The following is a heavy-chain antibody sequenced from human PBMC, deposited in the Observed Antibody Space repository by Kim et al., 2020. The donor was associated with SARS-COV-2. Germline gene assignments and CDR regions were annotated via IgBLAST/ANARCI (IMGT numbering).Heavy chain of an antibody. J-gene: IGHJ1*01. CDR3: ATDYCSSTSCYYEYFQH. CDR2: IKQDGSEK. D-gene: IGHD2-2*01. CDR1: GFTFSSYW. Sequence: GGSLRLSCAASGFTFSSYWMSWVRQAPGKGLEWVANIKQDGSEKYYVDSVKGRFTISRDNAKNSLYLQMNSLRAEDTAVYYCATDYCSSTSCYYEYFQHWGQGSLVTVSS. V-gene: IGHV3-7*04.